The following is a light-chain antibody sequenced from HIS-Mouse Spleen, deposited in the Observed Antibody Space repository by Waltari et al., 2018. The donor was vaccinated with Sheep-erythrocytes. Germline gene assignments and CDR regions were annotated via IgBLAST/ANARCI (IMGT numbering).Light chain of an antibody. CDR3: AAWDDSLNGPV. Sequence: QSVLTQPPSASGTPGQRVTISWSGRRSTSGSNTVNWYQQLPGTAPKLLIYSNNQRPSGVPDRFSGSKSGTSASLAISGLQSEDEADYYCAAWDDSLNGPVFGGGTKLTVL. V-gene: IGLV1-44*01. CDR2: SNN. CDR1: RSTSGSNT. J-gene: IGLJ3*02.